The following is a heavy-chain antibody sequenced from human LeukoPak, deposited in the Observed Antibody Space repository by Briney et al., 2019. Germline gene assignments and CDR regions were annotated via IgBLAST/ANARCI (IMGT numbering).Heavy chain of an antibody. V-gene: IGHV1-46*01. D-gene: IGHD3-10*01. CDR1: GYTFTSYY. J-gene: IGHJ5*02. CDR2: INPSGGST. CDR3: VRDGEGVAISVNYWFDP. Sequence: GASVKVSCKASGYTFTSYYMHWVRQAPGQGLEWMGIINPSGGSTSYAQKFQGRVTMTRDTSISTAYMELRDLTSEDTAVYYCVRDGEGVAISVNYWFDPWGQGTLVTVSS.